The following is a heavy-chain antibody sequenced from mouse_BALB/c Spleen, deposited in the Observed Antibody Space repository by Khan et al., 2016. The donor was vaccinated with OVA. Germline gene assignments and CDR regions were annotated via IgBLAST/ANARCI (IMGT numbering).Heavy chain of an antibody. CDR2: IYPFNGDT. CDR3: ARVGSYYVSFAY. Sequence: EVQLQQSGPELVKPGASVKMSCKASGYTFTSYVMHWVKQKPGQGLEWIGYIYPFNGDTLYNEKFKDKATLTSDKSSSTAYMELSSLTSEDSAVXVCARVGSYYVSFAYWGQGTLVTVSA. D-gene: IGHD1-1*01. V-gene: IGHV1S136*01. CDR1: GYTFTSYV. J-gene: IGHJ3*01.